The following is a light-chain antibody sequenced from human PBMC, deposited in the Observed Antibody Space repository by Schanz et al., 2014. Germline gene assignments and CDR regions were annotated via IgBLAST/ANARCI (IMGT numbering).Light chain of an antibody. CDR3: QQYNNWPPLT. Sequence: PGARATLSCRASQSVSSYLAWYQQKPGQPPRLLIFSASTRATGIPARFSGSGSETEFTLTISSLQSEDFAVYYCQQYNNWPPLTFGGGTKLEIK. J-gene: IGKJ4*01. V-gene: IGKV3-15*01. CDR2: SAS. CDR1: QSVSSY.